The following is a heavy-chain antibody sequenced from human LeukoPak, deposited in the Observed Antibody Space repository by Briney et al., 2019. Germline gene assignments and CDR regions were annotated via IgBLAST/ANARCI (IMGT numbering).Heavy chain of an antibody. CDR2: IYTRGST. D-gene: IGHD2-15*01. CDR1: GGSITNYY. Sequence: SETLSLTCTVSGGSITNYYRSWVRQPAGKGLEWIGRIYTRGSTNYNPSLKSRVTMSVDTSKNQFSLKLSSVTAADTAVYYCARGRYCSADICSGGDAFDIWGQGTMVSVSS. CDR3: ARGRYCSADICSGGDAFDI. V-gene: IGHV4-4*07. J-gene: IGHJ3*02.